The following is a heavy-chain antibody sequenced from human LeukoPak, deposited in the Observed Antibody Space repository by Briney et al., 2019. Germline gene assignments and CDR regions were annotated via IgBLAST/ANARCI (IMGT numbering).Heavy chain of an antibody. CDR2: IHPGDSDA. J-gene: IGHJ4*02. Sequence: GESLKISCKGSGYSFSGHWIGWVRQMPGKGLEWMGIIHPGDSDARYSPSFQGHVTMSADKSISTAYLQWSSLKASDTAMYYCARGADTAMVPPFDYWGQGTLVTVSS. CDR1: GYSFSGHW. D-gene: IGHD5-18*01. V-gene: IGHV5-51*01. CDR3: ARGADTAMVPPFDY.